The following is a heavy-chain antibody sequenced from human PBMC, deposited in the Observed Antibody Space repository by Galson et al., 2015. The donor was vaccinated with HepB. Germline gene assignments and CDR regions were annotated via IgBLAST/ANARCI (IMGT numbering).Heavy chain of an antibody. CDR2: IYHIGSI. Sequence: SETLSLTCSVSGGSISPYYWSWIRQLPGKGLEWIGYIYHIGSINYNPSLKSRVTMSVDTSKNLFSLKLTSMTPADTAVYYCARESPKTYCTSVHCPIRGIDAWGQGILVTVSS. D-gene: IGHD2-8*02. CDR1: GGSISPYY. V-gene: IGHV4-59*01. J-gene: IGHJ5*02. CDR3: ARESPKTYCTSVHCPIRGIDA.